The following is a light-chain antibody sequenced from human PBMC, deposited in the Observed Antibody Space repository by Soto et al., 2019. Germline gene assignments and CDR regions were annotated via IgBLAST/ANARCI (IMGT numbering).Light chain of an antibody. J-gene: IGKJ1*01. CDR3: QQCNDSPPWT. CDR1: QDVGSK. Sequence: EIVMTQSPATLSVSPGERATLSCRASQDVGSKLAWYQQQPGQAPRLLIYGATTRATGIPARFSGSGSGTQFTLTISSLQSEDFAVYYCQQCNDSPPWTFGQGTKVEI. CDR2: GAT. V-gene: IGKV3-15*01.